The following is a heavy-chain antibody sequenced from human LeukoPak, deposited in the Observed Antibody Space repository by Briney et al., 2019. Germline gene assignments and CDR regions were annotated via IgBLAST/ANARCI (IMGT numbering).Heavy chain of an antibody. J-gene: IGHJ5*01. D-gene: IGHD3-22*01. CDR1: GFTFSNYG. CDR3: AKIDTSYYDTSGRHWLDS. V-gene: IGHV3-30*02. Sequence: PGGSLRLSCVASGFTFSNYGMHWVRQASGKGLEWESFLRFDATSYYYAESVKGRFTISRDNSKNTLYLQMNSLRTEDTAVYYCAKIDTSYYDTSGRHWLDSWGQGTLVTVSS. CDR2: LRFDATSY.